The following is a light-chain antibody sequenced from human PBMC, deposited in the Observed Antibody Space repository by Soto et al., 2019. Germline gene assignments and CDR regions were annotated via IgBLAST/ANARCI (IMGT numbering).Light chain of an antibody. CDR3: AAWDDSMSGLYV. J-gene: IGLJ1*01. V-gene: IGLV1-47*01. CDR1: SSNIGSNY. Sequence: QSVLTQPPSASGTPGQRVTISCSGSSSNIGSNYVYWYQQLPGTAPKLLIYRNNQRPSGVPDRFSGSKSGTSASLAISGLRYEDEADYYCAAWDDSMSGLYVIGTGTKLTVL. CDR2: RNN.